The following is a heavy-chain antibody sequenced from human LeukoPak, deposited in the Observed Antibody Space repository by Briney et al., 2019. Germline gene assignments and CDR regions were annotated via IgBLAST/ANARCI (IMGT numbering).Heavy chain of an antibody. J-gene: IGHJ6*03. CDR3: AKDPAGYSSGWNGGYYYMDV. D-gene: IGHD6-19*01. CDR1: GFTFSSYG. CDR2: IRYDGSNK. Sequence: PGGSLRLSCAASGFTFSSYGMHWVRKAPGKGLEWVAFIRYDGSNKYYADSVKGRFTISRDNSKNTLYLQMNSLRAEDTAVYYCAKDPAGYSSGWNGGYYYMDVWGKGTTVTVSS. V-gene: IGHV3-30*02.